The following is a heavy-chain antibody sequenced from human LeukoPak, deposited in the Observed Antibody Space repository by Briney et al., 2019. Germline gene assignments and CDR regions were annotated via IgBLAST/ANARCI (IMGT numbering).Heavy chain of an antibody. CDR1: GGTFSSYA. J-gene: IGHJ4*02. Sequence: GASVKVSCKASGGTFSSYAISWVRQAPGQGLEWMGGIIPIFGTANYAQKFQGRVTITADESTSTAYMELSSLRSEDTAVYYCARDPDCSSTSCYGSTLYYFDYWGQGTLVTVSS. CDR3: ARDPDCSSTSCYGSTLYYFDY. V-gene: IGHV1-69*13. CDR2: IIPIFGTA. D-gene: IGHD2-2*01.